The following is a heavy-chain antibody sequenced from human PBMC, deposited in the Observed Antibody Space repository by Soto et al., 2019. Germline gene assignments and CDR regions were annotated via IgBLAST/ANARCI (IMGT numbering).Heavy chain of an antibody. J-gene: IGHJ4*02. V-gene: IGHV4-38-2*02. CDR2: MYQSGTT. D-gene: IGHD2-2*01. CDR1: GFSISSGYY. Sequence: SETLSLTCTVSGFSISSGYYWGWVRQPPGKGREWIGSMYQSGTTYYNPSLKSRATISINTSKNQFSLKLTSVTAADTAVYYCARVISSRDEYFDYWGQGTVVTVSS. CDR3: ARVISSRDEYFDY.